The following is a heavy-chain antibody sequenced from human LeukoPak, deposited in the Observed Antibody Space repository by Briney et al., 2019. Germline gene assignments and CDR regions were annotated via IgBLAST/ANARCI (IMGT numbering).Heavy chain of an antibody. CDR1: GGTFSSYS. CDR2: IIPIFGTA. D-gene: IGHD3-9*01. J-gene: IGHJ4*02. CDR3: ARGAPNNNFDWLLGIHAPLDYFDY. Sequence: ASVKVSCKASGGTFSSYSISWVRQAPGQGLEWMGGIIPIFGTANYAQKFQGRVTITADESTSTAYMELSSLRSEDTAVYYCARGAPNNNFDWLLGIHAPLDYFDYWGQRTLVTVSS. V-gene: IGHV1-69*01.